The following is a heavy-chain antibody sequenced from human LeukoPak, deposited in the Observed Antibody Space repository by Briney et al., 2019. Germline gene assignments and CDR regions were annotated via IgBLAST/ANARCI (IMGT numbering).Heavy chain of an antibody. D-gene: IGHD6-13*01. Sequence: GRSLRLSCAASGFTFSSYAMSWVRQAPGKGLEWVSAISGSGGSTYYADSVKGRFTISREHSKNTLYLQMNSLRAEDTAVYYCAKDQPDSSSWYGGAYYYYGMDVWGQGTTVTVSS. CDR3: AKDQPDSSSWYGGAYYYYGMDV. CDR1: GFTFSSYA. CDR2: ISGSGGST. J-gene: IGHJ6*02. V-gene: IGHV3-23*01.